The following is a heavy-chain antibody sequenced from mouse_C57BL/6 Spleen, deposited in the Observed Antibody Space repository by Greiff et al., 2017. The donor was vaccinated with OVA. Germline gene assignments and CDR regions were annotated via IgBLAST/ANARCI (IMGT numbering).Heavy chain of an antibody. J-gene: IGHJ4*01. Sequence: DVKLQESGPGLVKPSQSLSLTCSVTGYSITSGYYWNWIRQFPGNKLEWMGYISYDGSNNYNPSLKNRISITRDTSKNQFFLKLNSVTTEDTATYYCARDLIYYYGSSWVDYWGQGTSVTVSS. CDR2: ISYDGSN. D-gene: IGHD1-1*01. CDR3: ARDLIYYYGSSWVDY. CDR1: GYSITSGYY. V-gene: IGHV3-6*01.